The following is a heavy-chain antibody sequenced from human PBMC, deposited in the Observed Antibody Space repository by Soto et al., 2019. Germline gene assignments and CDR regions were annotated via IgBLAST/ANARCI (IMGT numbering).Heavy chain of an antibody. D-gene: IGHD3-22*01. CDR1: GGSISSSNW. Sequence: PSETLSLTCAVSGGSISSSNWWSWVPQPPGKGLEWIGEIYHSGSTNYNPSLKSRVTISVDKSKNQFSLKLSSVTAADTAVYYCASLTAYYDSSGYSNAFDIWGQGTMVTVSS. CDR2: IYHSGST. CDR3: ASLTAYYDSSGYSNAFDI. J-gene: IGHJ3*02. V-gene: IGHV4-4*02.